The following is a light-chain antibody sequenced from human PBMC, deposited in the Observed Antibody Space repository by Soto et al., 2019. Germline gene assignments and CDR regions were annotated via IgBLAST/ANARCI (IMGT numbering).Light chain of an antibody. CDR2: GSF. J-gene: IGKJ5*01. CDR3: QQRSNWPPA. CDR1: QSLSSSY. V-gene: IGKV3D-20*02. Sequence: EIVLTQSPGTLSLSPGERATLSCRASQSLSSSYLAWYQQKPGQAPRLLIYGSFSRATGIPDRFSGSGSGTDFTLTISRLEPEDFAVYYCQQRSNWPPAFGQGTRLEIK.